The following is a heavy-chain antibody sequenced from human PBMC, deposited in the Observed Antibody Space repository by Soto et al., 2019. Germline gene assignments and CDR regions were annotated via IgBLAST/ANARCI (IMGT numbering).Heavy chain of an antibody. Sequence: GGSLRLSCAASGFTFSSYAMHWVRQAPGKGLEWVAVISYDGSNKYYADSVKGRFTISRDNSKNTLHLQMNSLRAEDTAVYYCARDGGHCTNGVCSIWFGMDVWGQGTTVTVSS. CDR1: GFTFSSYA. D-gene: IGHD2-8*01. CDR3: ARDGGHCTNGVCSIWFGMDV. J-gene: IGHJ6*02. V-gene: IGHV3-30-3*01. CDR2: ISYDGSNK.